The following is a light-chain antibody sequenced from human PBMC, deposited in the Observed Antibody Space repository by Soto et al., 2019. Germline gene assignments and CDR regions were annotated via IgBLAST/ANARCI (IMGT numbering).Light chain of an antibody. Sequence: DIQMTQSPSSLSASVGDRVTITCRASQSVSSHLNWYQHKSGKAPKLLIYAASSLQTGVPSRFSGSRSGTDFALTISSLQRDDFATYYCQQTDSFPRTFGQGTKVDI. CDR3: QQTDSFPRT. V-gene: IGKV1-39*01. CDR1: QSVSSH. J-gene: IGKJ1*01. CDR2: AAS.